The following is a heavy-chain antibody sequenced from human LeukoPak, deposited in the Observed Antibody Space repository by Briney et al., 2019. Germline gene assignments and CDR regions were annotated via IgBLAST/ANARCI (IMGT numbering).Heavy chain of an antibody. CDR1: AYSITNGHY. J-gene: IGHJ6*03. D-gene: IGHD4-17*01. CDR2: IYHTGSS. V-gene: IGHV4-38-2*02. CDR3: ARVYGDYYYYYMDV. Sequence: PSETLSLTCTVSAYSITNGHYWGWIRQSPGKGLEWIGSIYHTGSSYYNPSLKSRVTISVDTSKNQFSLKLSSVTAADTAVYYCARVYGDYYYYYMDVWGKGTTVTISS.